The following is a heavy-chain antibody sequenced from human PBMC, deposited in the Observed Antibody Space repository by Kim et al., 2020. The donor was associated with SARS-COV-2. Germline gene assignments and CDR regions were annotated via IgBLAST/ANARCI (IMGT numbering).Heavy chain of an antibody. V-gene: IGHV3-11*01. CDR1: GFTFSDYY. CDR3: AREAHYDFWSGYRSYNWFDP. CDR2: ISSSGSTI. Sequence: GGSLRLSCAASGFTFSDYYMSWIRQAPGKGLEWVSYISSSGSTIYYADSVKGRFTISRDNAKNSLYLQMNSLRAEDKAVYYCAREAHYDFWSGYRSYNWFDPWGQGTLVTVSS. D-gene: IGHD3-3*01. J-gene: IGHJ5*02.